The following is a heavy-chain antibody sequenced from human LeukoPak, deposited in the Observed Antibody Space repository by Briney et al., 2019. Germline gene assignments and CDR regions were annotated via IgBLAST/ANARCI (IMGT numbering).Heavy chain of an antibody. D-gene: IGHD6-13*01. V-gene: IGHV1-3*01. Sequence: GASVKVSCKASGYTFTSYAMHWVRQAPGQRLEWMGWINAGNGNTKYSQKFQGRVTITRDTSASTAYMELSSLRSEDTAVYYCARDPVVAAAGTAFDYWGQGTLVTVSS. CDR3: ARDPVVAAAGTAFDY. CDR2: INAGNGNT. CDR1: GYTFTSYA. J-gene: IGHJ4*02.